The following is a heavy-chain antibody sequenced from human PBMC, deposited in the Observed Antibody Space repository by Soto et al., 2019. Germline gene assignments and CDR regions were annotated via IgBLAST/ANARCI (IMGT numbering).Heavy chain of an antibody. CDR2: ISSSSIYI. Sequence: GGSLRLSGAASGFTFSSYSINWVRQAPWKGLEWVSSISSSSIYIYYADSVKGRFTISRDNAKNSLYLQMNSLRAEDTAVYYCASPGYSYGHKWFDPWGQGTLVTVSS. D-gene: IGHD5-18*01. CDR3: ASPGYSYGHKWFDP. CDR1: GFTFSSYS. V-gene: IGHV3-21*01. J-gene: IGHJ5*02.